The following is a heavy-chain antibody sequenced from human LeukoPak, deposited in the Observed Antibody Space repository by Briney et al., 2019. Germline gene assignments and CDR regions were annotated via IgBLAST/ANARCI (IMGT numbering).Heavy chain of an antibody. Sequence: PSETLSPTCTVSGGSISSSSFFWGWFREPPGKGLEWIEPISYIGSTYYNPSLKSRATISVDTSTNPLSLRLSSVTAAHTAVYYCARYGSGTYSDDHFQQWGQGTLVTVSS. CDR3: ARYGSGTYSDDHFQQ. J-gene: IGHJ1*01. D-gene: IGHD3-10*01. CDR1: GGSISSSSFF. V-gene: IGHV4-39*01. CDR2: ISYIGST.